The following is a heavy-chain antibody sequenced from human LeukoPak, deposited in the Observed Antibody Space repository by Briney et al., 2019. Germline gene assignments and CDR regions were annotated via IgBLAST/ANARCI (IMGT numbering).Heavy chain of an antibody. Sequence: PSETLSLTCTVSGGSISSSSYYWGWIRQPPGKGLEWIGSIYYSGSTYYNPSLKSRATISVDTSKNQFSLKLSSVTAADTAVYYCARGGGRRWLPIVRVVNWFDPWGQGTLVTVSS. CDR3: ARGGGRRWLPIVRVVNWFDP. CDR1: GGSISSSSYY. J-gene: IGHJ5*02. V-gene: IGHV4-39*07. D-gene: IGHD5-24*01. CDR2: IYYSGST.